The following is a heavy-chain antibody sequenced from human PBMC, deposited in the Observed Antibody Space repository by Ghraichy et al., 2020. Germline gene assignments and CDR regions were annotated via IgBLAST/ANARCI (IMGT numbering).Heavy chain of an antibody. J-gene: IGHJ4*02. D-gene: IGHD5-18*01. V-gene: IGHV4-39*01. CDR3: TRGARGYSYG. CDR1: GGSIISNNYY. CDR2: VSYTGTT. Sequence: ESLNISCTVSGGSIISNNYYWGWIRQAPGKGLEWIGSVSYTGTTYYNPSLKSRVTLSVDTSKNQFSLRLSSLTAADTSVYYCTRGARGYSYGWGQGTLVTVSS.